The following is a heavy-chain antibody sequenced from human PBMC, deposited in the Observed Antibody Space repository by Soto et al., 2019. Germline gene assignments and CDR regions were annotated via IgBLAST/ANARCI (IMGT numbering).Heavy chain of an antibody. J-gene: IGHJ6*02. CDR1: GYTFTGYY. CDR2: INPNSGGT. CDR3: ARDYGSYSRGYGMDV. V-gene: IGHV1-2*04. Sequence: ASVKVSCKASGYTFTGYYMHWVRQAPGQGLEWMGWINPNSGGTNYAQKFQGWVTMTRDTSISTAYMELSRLRSDDTAVYYCARDYGSYSRGYGMDVWGQGTTVTVSS. D-gene: IGHD6-13*01.